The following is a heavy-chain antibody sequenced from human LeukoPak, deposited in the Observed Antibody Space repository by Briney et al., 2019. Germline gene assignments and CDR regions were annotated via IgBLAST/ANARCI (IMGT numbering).Heavy chain of an antibody. CDR3: ARDSSSPYYYDSSGYSHLFY. D-gene: IGHD3-22*01. CDR2: INPNSGGT. CDR1: GYTFTSYY. J-gene: IGHJ4*02. Sequence: GASVKVSCKASGYTFTSYYMHWVRQAPGQGLEWMGWINPNSGGTNYAQKFQGRVTMTRDTSISTAYMELSRLRSDDTAVYYCARDSSSPYYYDSSGYSHLFYWGQGTLVTVSS. V-gene: IGHV1-2*02.